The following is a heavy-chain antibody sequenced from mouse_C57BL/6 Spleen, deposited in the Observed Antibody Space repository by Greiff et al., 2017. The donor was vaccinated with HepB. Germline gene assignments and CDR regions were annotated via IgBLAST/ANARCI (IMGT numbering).Heavy chain of an antibody. V-gene: IGHV1-42*01. CDR3: ARGEYYGSSSNWFAY. J-gene: IGHJ3*01. D-gene: IGHD1-1*01. CDR1: GYSFTGYY. Sequence: VQLQQSGPELVKPGASVKISCKASGYSFTGYYMNWVKQSPEKSLEWIGEINPSTGGTTYNQKFKAKATLTVDKSSSTAYMQLKSLTSEDSAVYYCARGEYYGSSSNWFAYWGQGTLVTVSA. CDR2: INPSTGGT.